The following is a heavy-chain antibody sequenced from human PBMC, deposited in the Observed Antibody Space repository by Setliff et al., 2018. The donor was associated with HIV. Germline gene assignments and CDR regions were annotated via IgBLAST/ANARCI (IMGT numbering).Heavy chain of an antibody. Sequence: PSETLSLTCTVSGGSISSHYWSWIRQPPGKGLEWIGYIYYTGSTNYNPSLKSRVTMSVDTSKNQFSLKLTSVTAADTAVYYCARAEGSYGPFYYYYYYMDVWGKGTTVTVSS. CDR2: IYYTGST. J-gene: IGHJ6*03. CDR3: ARAEGSYGPFYYYYYYMDV. D-gene: IGHD5-18*01. V-gene: IGHV4-59*11. CDR1: GGSISSHY.